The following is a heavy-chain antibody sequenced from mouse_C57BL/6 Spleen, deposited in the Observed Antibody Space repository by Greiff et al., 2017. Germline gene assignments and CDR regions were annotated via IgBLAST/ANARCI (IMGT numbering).Heavy chain of an antibody. CDR2: ILPGSGST. V-gene: IGHV1-9*01. D-gene: IGHD1-1*01. CDR3: SRGTDFITTVVDFDY. J-gene: IGHJ2*01. Sequence: QVQLQQSGAELMKPGASVKLSCKATGYTFTGYWIEWVKQRPGHGLEWIGEILPGSGSTNYNEKFKGKATFTADTSSNTAYMQLSSLTTEDSAIYYFSRGTDFITTVVDFDYWGQGTTLTVSS. CDR1: GYTFTGYW.